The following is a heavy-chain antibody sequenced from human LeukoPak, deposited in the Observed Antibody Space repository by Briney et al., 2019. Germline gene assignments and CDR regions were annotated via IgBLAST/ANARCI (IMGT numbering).Heavy chain of an antibody. CDR2: IYPADTAT. D-gene: IGHD5-24*01. CDR3: ARRDWLHQRFNVLDV. CDR1: GYRFPSYW. Sequence: GESLKISCKGSGYRFPSYWIGWVRQIPAKGLEWMGTIYPADTATRDNPSFECQVTSSADTSIGTGSRQWSSLKASDTAIYYWARRDWLHQRFNVLDVWGPGTMVIVSS. V-gene: IGHV5-51*01. J-gene: IGHJ3*01.